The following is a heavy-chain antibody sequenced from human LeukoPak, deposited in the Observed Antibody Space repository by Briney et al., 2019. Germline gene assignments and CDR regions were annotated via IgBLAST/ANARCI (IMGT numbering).Heavy chain of an antibody. D-gene: IGHD6-19*01. V-gene: IGHV4-59*01. CDR2: IYYSGST. J-gene: IGHJ4*02. CDR3: ARDRDPRYSSGYLTH. CDR1: GGSISGYY. Sequence: SETLSLTCTVSGGSISGYYWSWIRQPPGKGLEWIGFIYYSGSTNYNPSLKSRVTMSVDTPKNQFSLQLDSVTAADTAVYYCARDRDPRYSSGYLTHWGQGILVTVSS.